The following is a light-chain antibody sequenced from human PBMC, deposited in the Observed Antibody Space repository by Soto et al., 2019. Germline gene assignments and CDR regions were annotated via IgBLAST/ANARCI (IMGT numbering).Light chain of an antibody. Sequence: QSALTQPRSVSGSPGQSVTISCTGSSSDVGTYKYVSWYQQHPGKAPKLMLYDVSQRPSGVPDRFSGSKSGNTASLTISGLQAEDESDYYCCSYAGRYSSVFGGGTKLTVL. V-gene: IGLV2-11*01. CDR1: SSDVGTYKY. J-gene: IGLJ2*01. CDR3: CSYAGRYSSV. CDR2: DVS.